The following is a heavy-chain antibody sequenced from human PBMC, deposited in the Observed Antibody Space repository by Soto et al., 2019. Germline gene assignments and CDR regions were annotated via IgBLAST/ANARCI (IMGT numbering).Heavy chain of an antibody. J-gene: IGHJ4*02. CDR2: IYYSGST. Sequence: QLQLQESGPGLVKPSETLSLTCTVSGGAIYSPSYYWGWIRQTPGKGLEYIGSIYYSGSTFNNPSLGRRVTISLDAPRKQVSLSLSSATAADTAVYYCARQSGRRFFEYWGQGALVTVSS. D-gene: IGHD6-6*01. CDR1: GGAIYSPSYY. CDR3: ARQSGRRFFEY. V-gene: IGHV4-39*01.